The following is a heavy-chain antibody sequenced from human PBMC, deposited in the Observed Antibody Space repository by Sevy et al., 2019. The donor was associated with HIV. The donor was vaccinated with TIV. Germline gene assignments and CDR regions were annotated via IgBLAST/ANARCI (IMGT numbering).Heavy chain of an antibody. V-gene: IGHV4-59*12. CDR1: GGSISGYY. CDR2: IYHSGST. J-gene: IGHJ6*02. CDR3: ARRGQLANSYYGMDV. Sequence: SETLSLTCSVSGGSISGYYWSWIRQPPGKGLEWIGYIYHSGSTICNPSLNSRVTISVDTAKTQFSLKLTSVTAADTAVYYCARRGQLANSYYGMDVWGQGTTVTVSS. D-gene: IGHD3-10*01.